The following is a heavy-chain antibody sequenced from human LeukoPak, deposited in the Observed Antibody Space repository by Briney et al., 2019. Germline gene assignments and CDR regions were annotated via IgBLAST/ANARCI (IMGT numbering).Heavy chain of an antibody. CDR3: AKESITMVRGVISRIFDY. J-gene: IGHJ4*02. D-gene: IGHD3-10*01. Sequence: GGSLRLSCAASGFTFSSYAMSWVRQAPGKGLEWVSAISGSGGSTYYADSVKGRFTISRDNSKNTLYLQMDSLRAEDTAVYYCAKESITMVRGVISRIFDYWGQGTLVTVSS. CDR2: ISGSGGST. CDR1: GFTFSSYA. V-gene: IGHV3-23*01.